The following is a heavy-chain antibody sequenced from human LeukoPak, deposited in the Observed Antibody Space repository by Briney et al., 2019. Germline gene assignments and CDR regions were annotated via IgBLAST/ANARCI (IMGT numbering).Heavy chain of an antibody. CDR1: SFTFGDYA. J-gene: IGHJ4*02. CDR3: TRTRAVAGTPYYFDY. D-gene: IGHD6-19*01. Sequence: GGSLRLSCTASSFTFGDYAMSWFRQAPGKGLEWVGFIRSKAHGGTTEYAASVKGRFTISRDDSKSIAYLQMNSLKTEDTAVYYCTRTRAVAGTPYYFDYWGQGTLVTVSS. V-gene: IGHV3-49*03. CDR2: IRSKAHGGTT.